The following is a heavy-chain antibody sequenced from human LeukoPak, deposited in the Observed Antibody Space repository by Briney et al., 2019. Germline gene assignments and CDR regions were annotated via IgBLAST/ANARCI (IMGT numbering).Heavy chain of an antibody. D-gene: IGHD3-10*01. CDR1: GGSFSGYY. CDR2: INHSGST. Sequence: SETLSLTCAVYGGSFSGYYWSWIRQPPGKGLEWIGEINHSGSTNYNPSLKSRVTISVDTSKNQFSLKLSSVTAADTAVYYCARGLRSRITMVRGVTGGSNWFDPWGQGTLVTVSS. J-gene: IGHJ5*02. CDR3: ARGLRSRITMVRGVTGGSNWFDP. V-gene: IGHV4-34*01.